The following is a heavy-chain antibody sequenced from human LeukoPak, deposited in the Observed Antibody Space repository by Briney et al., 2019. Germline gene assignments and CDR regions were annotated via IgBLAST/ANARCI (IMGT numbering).Heavy chain of an antibody. J-gene: IGHJ4*02. CDR1: GFTFSSYS. CDR3: ARDAYYDSSGYKGY. V-gene: IGHV3-48*04. CDR2: ISRSSGTI. D-gene: IGHD3-22*01. Sequence: PGRSLRLSCAASGFTFSSYSMNWVRQAPGKGLEWVSYISRSSGTIYYADSVKGRFSISRDNTKNSLYLQMNSLRAEDTAVYYCARDAYYDSSGYKGYWGQGALVTVSS.